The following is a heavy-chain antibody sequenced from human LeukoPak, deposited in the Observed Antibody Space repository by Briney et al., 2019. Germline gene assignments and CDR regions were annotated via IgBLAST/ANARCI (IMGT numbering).Heavy chain of an antibody. V-gene: IGHV4-39*01. CDR2: IYYSGST. CDR1: GGSISSSSYY. Sequence: SETLSLTCTVSGGSISSSSYYWGWIRQPPGKGLEWIGSIYYSGSTYYNPSLKSRVTISVDTSKNQFSLKLSSVTAADTAVYYCARGEAYCGGDCPNWFDPWGQGTLVTVSS. CDR3: ARGEAYCGGDCPNWFDP. J-gene: IGHJ5*02. D-gene: IGHD2-21*02.